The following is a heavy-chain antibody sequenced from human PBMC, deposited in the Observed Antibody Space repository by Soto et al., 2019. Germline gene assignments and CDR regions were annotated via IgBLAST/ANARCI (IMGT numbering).Heavy chain of an antibody. CDR2: IYWSGNT. Sequence: QVRLQESGPGLVKPSQTLSLTCRVSGDSTSRGGYYWSWILQHPGKGLEWIGYIYWSGNTYFNPSLKSRVSISLGTSSNQFSLNLTSVTAADTAVYYCARGAADYGDAFDIWGQGTTVTVSS. D-gene: IGHD4-17*01. CDR1: GDSTSRGGYY. CDR3: ARGAADYGDAFDI. V-gene: IGHV4-31*03. J-gene: IGHJ3*02.